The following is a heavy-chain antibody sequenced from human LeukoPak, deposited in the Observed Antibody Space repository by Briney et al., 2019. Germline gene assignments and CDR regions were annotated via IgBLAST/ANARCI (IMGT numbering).Heavy chain of an antibody. J-gene: IGHJ4*02. Sequence: ASVKVSCKASGYTFTSYTIGWVRQAPGQGLESMGWISSYNGNTNYAQHLQGRVTMTTDTSTSTAYMELRSLRSDDTAVYYCARVEVAMGNFDYWGQGTLVTVSS. V-gene: IGHV1-18*01. CDR2: ISSYNGNT. CDR1: GYTFTSYT. D-gene: IGHD2-2*01. CDR3: ARVEVAMGNFDY.